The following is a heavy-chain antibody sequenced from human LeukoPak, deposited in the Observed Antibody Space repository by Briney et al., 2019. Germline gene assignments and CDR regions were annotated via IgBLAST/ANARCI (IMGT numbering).Heavy chain of an antibody. D-gene: IGHD4-17*01. J-gene: IGHJ1*01. CDR1: GGSISSSSYY. Sequence: PSETLSLTCTVSGGSISSSSYYWGWIHQPPGKGLEWIGSIYYSGSTYYNPSLKSRVTISVDTSKNQFSLKLSSVTAADTAVYYCARDRETTATRYFQHWGQGTLVIVSS. V-gene: IGHV4-39*07. CDR2: IYYSGST. CDR3: ARDRETTATRYFQH.